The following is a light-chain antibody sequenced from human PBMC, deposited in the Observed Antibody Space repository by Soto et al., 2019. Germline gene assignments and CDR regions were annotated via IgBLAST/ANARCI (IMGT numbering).Light chain of an antibody. CDR2: AAS. Sequence: DIQMTQSPSSLSASVGDRVTITCRASQSISSYLNWYQQKPRKAPKLLIYAASSLQSGVPSRFSGSGSGTDFTLTISSLQPEDFATYYCQQSYSTPSITFGRGTRLEIK. CDR1: QSISSY. V-gene: IGKV1-39*01. J-gene: IGKJ5*01. CDR3: QQSYSTPSIT.